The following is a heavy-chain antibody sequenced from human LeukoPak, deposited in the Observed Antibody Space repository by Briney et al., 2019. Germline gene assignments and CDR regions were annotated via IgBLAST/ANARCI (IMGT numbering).Heavy chain of an antibody. CDR1: GFTFSSYA. D-gene: IGHD5-18*01. CDR2: IGTRNTFI. V-gene: IGHV3-21*01. J-gene: IGHJ4*02. CDR3: ARVGYSSGYSGNYYDH. Sequence: GGSLRLSCAASGFTFSSYAMSWVRQAPGKGLDWVSSIGTRNTFITYSDSVKGRFTVSRDDAKNALYLQMNSLRVEDTAVYYCARVGYSSGYSGNYYDHWGQGTLVTVSA.